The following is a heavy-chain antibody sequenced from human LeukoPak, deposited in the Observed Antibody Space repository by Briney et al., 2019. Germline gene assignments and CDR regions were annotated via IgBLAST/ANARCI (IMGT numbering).Heavy chain of an antibody. D-gene: IGHD3-9*01. J-gene: IGHJ4*02. CDR3: AKFPYDILTGYYTY. CDR1: GFTFSSYA. CDR2: ISGSGGST. Sequence: PGGSLRLSCAASGFTFSSYAMSWVRQAPGRGLEWVSAISGSGGSTYYADSVKGRFTISRDNSKNTLYLQMNSLRAEDTAVYYCAKFPYDILTGYYTYWGQGTLVTVPS. V-gene: IGHV3-23*01.